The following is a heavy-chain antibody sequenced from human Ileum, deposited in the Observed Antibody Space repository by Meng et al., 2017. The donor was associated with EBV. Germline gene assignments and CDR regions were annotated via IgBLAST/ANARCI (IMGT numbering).Heavy chain of an antibody. CDR1: GFSFTNAH. CDR2: INRKTDGGTT. CDR3: TDVGGDMI. Sequence: GGSCVTPGHLFRPSCAASGFSFTNAHMTWVRQAPGKGLEWVGRINRKTDGGTTDYAAPVKGRFTISRDDSKNTLYLQMNSLKTEDTAVYYCTDVGGDMIWGQGTLVTVSS. D-gene: IGHD3-16*01. J-gene: IGHJ4*02. V-gene: IGHV3-15*01.